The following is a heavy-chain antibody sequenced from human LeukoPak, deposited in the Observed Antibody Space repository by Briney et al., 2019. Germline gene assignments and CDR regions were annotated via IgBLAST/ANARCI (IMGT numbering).Heavy chain of an antibody. J-gene: IGHJ4*02. CDR3: AKDRRSSSFSLLDY. D-gene: IGHD6-13*01. CDR1: GFTFDDYA. CDR2: ISWNSGSI. V-gene: IGHV3-9*01. Sequence: GRSLRLSCAASGFTFDDYAMHWVRQAPGKGLEWVSGISWNSGSIGYADSVKGRFTISRDNAKNSLYLQMNSLRAEDTALYYCAKDRRSSSFSLLDYWSQGTLVTVSS.